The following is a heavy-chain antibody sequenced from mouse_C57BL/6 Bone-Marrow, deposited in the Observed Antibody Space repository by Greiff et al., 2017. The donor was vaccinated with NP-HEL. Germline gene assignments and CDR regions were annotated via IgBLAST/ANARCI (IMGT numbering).Heavy chain of an antibody. V-gene: IGHV1-64*01. Sequence: VQLQQSGAELVKPGASVKLSCKASGYTFTSYWMHWVKQRPGQGLEWIGMIHPNSGSTNYNEKFKSKATLTVDKSSSTAYMQLSSLTSEDSAVYYCATPGYYGGYFDVWGTGTTVTVSS. CDR2: IHPNSGST. D-gene: IGHD1-1*01. CDR1: GYTFTSYW. J-gene: IGHJ1*03. CDR3: ATPGYYGGYFDV.